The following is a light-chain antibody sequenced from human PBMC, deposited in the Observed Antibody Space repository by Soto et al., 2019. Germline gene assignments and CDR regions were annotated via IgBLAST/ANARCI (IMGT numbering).Light chain of an antibody. J-gene: IGKJ4*01. V-gene: IGKV3-15*01. Sequence: EIVLTQSPATLSVSPGERATLSCRASQRVRSTLAWYQQKPGQAPRLLIFDASTRATNIPARFTGSGSGTEFTLTISSLQSEDFAVYYCQQYINWPPLTFGGGTKVEIK. CDR2: DAS. CDR1: QRVRST. CDR3: QQYINWPPLT.